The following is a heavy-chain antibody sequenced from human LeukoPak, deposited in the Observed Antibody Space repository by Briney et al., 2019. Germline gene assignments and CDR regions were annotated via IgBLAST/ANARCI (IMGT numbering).Heavy chain of an antibody. CDR2: ISGNDGRT. CDR3: VKESPYGTPRFYYFDD. Sequence: PGGSLRLSCAASGFTFSSYAVSWVRQAPGNGPEWVSAISGNDGRTFYADSVRGRSTISRDNSKNTLYLQMNSLRGEDTALYYCVKESPYGTPRFYYFDDWGQGTLVAVSS. CDR1: GFTFSSYA. D-gene: IGHD3-3*01. V-gene: IGHV3-23*01. J-gene: IGHJ4*02.